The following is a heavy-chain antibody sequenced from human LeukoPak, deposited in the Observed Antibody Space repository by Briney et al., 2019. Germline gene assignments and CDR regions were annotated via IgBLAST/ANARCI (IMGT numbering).Heavy chain of an antibody. CDR2: ISSNGGST. D-gene: IGHD3-10*01. CDR1: GFTFSSYA. J-gene: IGHJ4*02. CDR3: ARGPPMDLFFDY. Sequence: GGSLRLSCAASGFTFSSYAMHWVRQAPGKGLEYVSAISSNGGSTYYANSVKGRFTISRDNSKNTLYLQMGSLRAEDMAVYYCARGPPMDLFFDYWGQGTPVTVSS. V-gene: IGHV3-64*01.